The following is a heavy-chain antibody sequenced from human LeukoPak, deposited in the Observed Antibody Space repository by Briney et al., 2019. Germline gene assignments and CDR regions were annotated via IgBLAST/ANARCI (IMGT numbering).Heavy chain of an antibody. V-gene: IGHV3-30*02. CDR3: ARDKDTSYLSSFDY. Sequence: GSLRLSCAASGFTFSSYGMHWVRQAPGKGLEWMTFIRYDGSNKYYADSVKGRFTISRDNSKNTLYLQMNSLRAADTAVYYCARDKDTSYLSSFDYWGQGTLVTVSS. J-gene: IGHJ4*02. CDR2: IRYDGSNK. CDR1: GFTFSSYG. D-gene: IGHD2-2*01.